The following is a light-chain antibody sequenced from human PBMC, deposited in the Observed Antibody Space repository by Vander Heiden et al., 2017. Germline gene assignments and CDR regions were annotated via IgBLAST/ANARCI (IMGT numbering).Light chain of an antibody. CDR2: GKN. J-gene: IGLJ3*02. Sequence: SSELTQAPAVSVALGQTVRITCQGDSLRSYYASWYQKKPGQAPVLVIYGKNNRPSGIPDRFSGSSSGNTASLTITGAQAEDEADYYCNSRDSSGNPWVFGGGTKLTVL. CDR1: SLRSYY. CDR3: NSRDSSGNPWV. V-gene: IGLV3-19*01.